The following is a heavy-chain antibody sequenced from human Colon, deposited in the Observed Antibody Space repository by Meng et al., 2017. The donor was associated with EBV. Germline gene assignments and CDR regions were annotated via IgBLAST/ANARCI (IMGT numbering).Heavy chain of an antibody. D-gene: IGHD2-21*01. Sequence: VELVERGTGPVKPSETLSPTCTVSGGSMSSGNYSWSWIRQPPGKGLEWIGYIHHSGSAYYNPSLKSRVSISVDTSKNQFSLNLNSMTAADTAVYYCASFDHIPRRNYFDYWGQGTLVTVSS. CDR2: IHHSGSA. J-gene: IGHJ4*02. CDR3: ASFDHIPRRNYFDY. CDR1: GGSMSSGNYS. V-gene: IGHV4-30-4*01.